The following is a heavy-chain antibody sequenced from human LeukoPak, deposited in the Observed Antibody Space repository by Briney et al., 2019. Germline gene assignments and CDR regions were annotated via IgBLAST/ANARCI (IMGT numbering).Heavy chain of an antibody. Sequence: SETLSLTCTVSGDSISNYYWSCTRQPPGKGVEWIGYIYTSGSTNYNPSLKSRVTISVDTSKNQFSLKLSSVTAADTAVYYCARHVRVDFWSGYYGIFDYWGQGTLVTVSS. J-gene: IGHJ4*02. V-gene: IGHV4-4*09. CDR2: IYTSGST. CDR3: ARHVRVDFWSGYYGIFDY. CDR1: GDSISNYY. D-gene: IGHD3-3*01.